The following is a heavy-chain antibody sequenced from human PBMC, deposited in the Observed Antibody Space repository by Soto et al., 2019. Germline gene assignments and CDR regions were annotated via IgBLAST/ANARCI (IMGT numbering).Heavy chain of an antibody. D-gene: IGHD1-26*01. V-gene: IGHV3-21*01. CDR1: GFTFSTYN. CDR3: AIEDGIVAATSAFDY. CDR2: INGRVNYI. J-gene: IGHJ4*02. Sequence: EVLLVESGGGLVKPGGSLRLSCAASGFTFSTYNMNWVRQAPGKGLEWVSSINGRVNYIYYTDAVKGRFTISRDNATTSVYLKMNSLSAEDTAVYYCAIEDGIVAATSAFDYWGQGTLVTGSS.